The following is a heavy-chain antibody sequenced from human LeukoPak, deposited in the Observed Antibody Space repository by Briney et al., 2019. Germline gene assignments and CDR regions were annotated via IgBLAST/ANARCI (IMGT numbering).Heavy chain of an antibody. CDR3: ARAEWELDDAFDI. D-gene: IGHD1-26*01. Sequence: SQTLSLTCTVSGVSISRGSYSWNWIRQPAGKGLEWIGRIYTSGSTNYNPSLKKPPSISVGTSKNQFSLKLSSVTAADTGVYYCARAEWELDDAFDIWGQGTMVTVSS. CDR2: IYTSGST. CDR1: GVSISRGSYS. V-gene: IGHV4-61*02. J-gene: IGHJ3*02.